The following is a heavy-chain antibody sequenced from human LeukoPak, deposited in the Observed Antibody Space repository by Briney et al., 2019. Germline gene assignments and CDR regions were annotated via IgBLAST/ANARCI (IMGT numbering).Heavy chain of an antibody. D-gene: IGHD3-10*01. CDR3: AKLASITMVRGVTVPHFDY. CDR2: ISGSGGST. V-gene: IGHV3-23*01. J-gene: IGHJ4*02. Sequence: PGASLRLSCAASGFTFSSYAMSWVRQAPGKGLEWVSAISGSGGSTYYADSVKGRFTISRDNSKNTLYLQMNSLRAEDTAVYYCAKLASITMVRGVTVPHFDYWGQGTLVTVSS. CDR1: GFTFSSYA.